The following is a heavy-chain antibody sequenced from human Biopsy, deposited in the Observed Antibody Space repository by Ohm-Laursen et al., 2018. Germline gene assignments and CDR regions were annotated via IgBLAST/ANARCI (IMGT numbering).Heavy chain of an antibody. D-gene: IGHD1-7*01. CDR3: ARDYTWNYVGIGY. CDR2: IWYDGSNK. Sequence: SLRLSCSASGYSFSRNGMHWVRQAPGKGLEWVAIIWYDGSNKYYADSVKGRFTISRDNSKNTVSLQMDSLRAEDTALYYCARDYTWNYVGIGYWGHGTLVTVSS. V-gene: IGHV3-33*01. J-gene: IGHJ4*01. CDR1: GYSFSRNG.